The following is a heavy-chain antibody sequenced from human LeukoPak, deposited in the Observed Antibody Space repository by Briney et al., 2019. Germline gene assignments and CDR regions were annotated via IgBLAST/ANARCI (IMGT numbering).Heavy chain of an antibody. CDR2: ISSGSSYI. D-gene: IGHD3-9*01. CDR1: GFTFSSYS. CDR3: ARSYYDILTGDHDDY. Sequence: EGSLRLSCAASGFTFSSYSMNWVRQAPGKGLEWVSSISSGSSYIYYADSVKGRFTISRDNAKNSLYLQMNSLRAEDTAVYYCARSYYDILTGDHDDYWGQGTLVTVSS. V-gene: IGHV3-21*03. J-gene: IGHJ4*02.